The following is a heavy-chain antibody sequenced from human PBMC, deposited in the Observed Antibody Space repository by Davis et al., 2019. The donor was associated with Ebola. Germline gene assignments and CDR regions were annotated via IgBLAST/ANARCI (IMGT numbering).Heavy chain of an antibody. CDR3: ARDGVVPAAMLGY. D-gene: IGHD2-2*01. V-gene: IGHV3-11*04. J-gene: IGHJ4*02. CDR2: ISSSGSTI. CDR1: GFTFSDYY. Sequence: GESLKISCAASGFTFSDYYMSWIRQAPGKGLEWVSYISSSGSTIYYADSVKGRFTISRDNAKNSLYLQMNSLRAEDTAVYYCARDGVVPAAMLGYWGQGTLVTVSS.